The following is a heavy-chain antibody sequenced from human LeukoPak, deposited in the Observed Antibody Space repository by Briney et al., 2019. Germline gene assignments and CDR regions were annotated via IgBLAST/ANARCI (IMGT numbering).Heavy chain of an antibody. D-gene: IGHD1-1*01. J-gene: IGHJ6*02. CDR1: GFTFSSYW. CDR2: IKSDGSET. Sequence: PGGSLRLSCAASGFTFSSYWMHWVRQAPGKGLMWVSRIKSDGSETSYADSVKGRFTISRDNAKNSLYLQMNSLRAEDTALYYCAKDISYISRYYYGMDVWGQGTTVTVSS. V-gene: IGHV3-74*01. CDR3: AKDISYISRYYYGMDV.